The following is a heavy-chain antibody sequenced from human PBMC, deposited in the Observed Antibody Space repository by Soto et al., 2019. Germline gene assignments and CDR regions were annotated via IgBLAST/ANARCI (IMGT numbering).Heavy chain of an antibody. J-gene: IGHJ5*02. V-gene: IGHV1-69*13. CDR1: GGTFSTCA. D-gene: IGHD3-10*01. CDR2: IIPIFGTA. Sequence: SVKVSCKASGGTFSTCAINWVRQAPGQGLEWMGGIIPIFGTANYAQKFQGRVTIIVDESTNTTYMELSSLRSEDTAVYYCARDFGFEETYNWLDPWGQGTPVTVSS. CDR3: ARDFGFEETYNWLDP.